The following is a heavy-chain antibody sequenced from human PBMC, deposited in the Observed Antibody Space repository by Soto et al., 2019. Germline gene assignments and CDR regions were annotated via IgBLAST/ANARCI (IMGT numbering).Heavy chain of an antibody. V-gene: IGHV1-18*01. J-gene: IGHJ4*02. CDR1: GYIFTNYG. Sequence: QVQLVQSGAEVRKPGASVKVSCKASGYIFTNYGVAWVRQAPGQGLQWMGWISVYNGQTNYAQNFRGRVSMTTDTSTSTAYMDLRSLTSDDTGVYYCARGDGIFGAGGVNRGQGTLVTVSS. D-gene: IGHD3-16*01. CDR2: ISVYNGQT. CDR3: ARGDGIFGAGGVN.